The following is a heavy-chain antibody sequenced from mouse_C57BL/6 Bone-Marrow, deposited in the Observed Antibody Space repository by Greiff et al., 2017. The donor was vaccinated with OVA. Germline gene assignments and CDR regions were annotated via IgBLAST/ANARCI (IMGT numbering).Heavy chain of an antibody. Sequence: EVQGVESGGGLVQPKGSLKLSCAASGFSFNTYAMNWVRQAPGKGLEWVARIRSKSNNYATYYADSVKDRFTISRDDSESMLYLQMNNLKTEDTAMYYCVRQAGISFDYWGQGTTLTVSS. CDR1: GFSFNTYA. D-gene: IGHD4-1*01. V-gene: IGHV10-1*01. CDR3: VRQAGISFDY. CDR2: IRSKSNNYAT. J-gene: IGHJ2*01.